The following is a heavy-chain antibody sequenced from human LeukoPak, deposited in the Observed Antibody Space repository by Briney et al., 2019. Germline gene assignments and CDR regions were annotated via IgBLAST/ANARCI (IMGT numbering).Heavy chain of an antibody. V-gene: IGHV1-24*01. D-gene: IGHD2-15*01. CDR1: GHALKKLS. Sequence: ASVKVSCKVSGHALKKLSMHWVSQAPGKGLEWVGSFDLEDGEIVYSQKFQGRVTMTADTSLDTIYMELSSLKSEDTAVYYCATDLVGGTRRDFDHWGQGTLVTVSS. J-gene: IGHJ4*02. CDR2: FDLEDGEI. CDR3: ATDLVGGTRRDFDH.